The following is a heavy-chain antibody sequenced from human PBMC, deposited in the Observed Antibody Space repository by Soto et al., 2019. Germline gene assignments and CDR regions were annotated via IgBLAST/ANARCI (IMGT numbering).Heavy chain of an antibody. CDR1: GGSISSSSYY. Sequence: QLQLQESGPGLVKPSETLSLTCTVSGGSISSSSYYWGWIRQPPGKGLEWIGSIYYSGSTYYNPSLKSRVTISVDTSKNQFSLKLSSVTAADTAVYYCARHDMAVDSSGLGIPGAFDIWGQGTMVTVSS. J-gene: IGHJ3*02. D-gene: IGHD3-22*01. CDR2: IYYSGST. CDR3: ARHDMAVDSSGLGIPGAFDI. V-gene: IGHV4-39*01.